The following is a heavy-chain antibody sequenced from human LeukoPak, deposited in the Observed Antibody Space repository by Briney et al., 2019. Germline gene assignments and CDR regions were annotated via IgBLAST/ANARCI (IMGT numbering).Heavy chain of an antibody. Sequence: ASVKVSCKASGYTFTSYYMHWVRQAPGQGLEWMGIINPSGGSTSYAQKFQGRVTMTRDTSTSTVYMELSSLRSEDTAVYYCARDGGYYSGGSCRDYYYYGMDVWGQGTTVTVSS. CDR3: ARDGGYYSGGSCRDYYYYGMDV. J-gene: IGHJ6*02. V-gene: IGHV1-46*01. CDR1: GYTFTSYY. D-gene: IGHD2-15*01. CDR2: INPSGGST.